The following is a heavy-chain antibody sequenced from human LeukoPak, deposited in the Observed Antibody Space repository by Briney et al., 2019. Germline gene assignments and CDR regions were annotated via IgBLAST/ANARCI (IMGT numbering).Heavy chain of an antibody. CDR2: ISYDGSNK. D-gene: IGHD6-19*01. J-gene: IGHJ4*02. CDR3: AKGRSGRRLIDY. Sequence: GGSLRLSCVASGFTFSSYGMHWVRQAPGKGLEWVAVISYDGSNKYYADSVKGRFTISRDNSKNTLYLQMNSLRAEDTALYYCAKGRSGRRLIDYWGQGTLVTVSS. V-gene: IGHV3-30*18. CDR1: GFTFSSYG.